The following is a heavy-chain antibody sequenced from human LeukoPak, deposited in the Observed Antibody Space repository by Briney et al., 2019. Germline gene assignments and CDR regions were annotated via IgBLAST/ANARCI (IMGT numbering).Heavy chain of an antibody. D-gene: IGHD3-3*01. CDR1: GFTFSDYY. CDR3: ARGRMEWPAGDDAFDI. V-gene: IGHV3-11*04. CDR2: ISSSGSTI. J-gene: IGHJ3*02. Sequence: GGSLRLSCAASGFTFSDYYMSWICQAPGKGLEWVSYISSSGSTIYYADSVKGRFTISRDNAKNSLYLQMNSLRAEDTAVYYCARGRMEWPAGDDAFDIWGQGTMVTVSS.